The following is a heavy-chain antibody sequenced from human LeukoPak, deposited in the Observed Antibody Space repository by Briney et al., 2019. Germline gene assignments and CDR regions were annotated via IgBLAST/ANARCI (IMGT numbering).Heavy chain of an antibody. D-gene: IGHD3-22*01. CDR3: ARDGIYYYDSSI. J-gene: IGHJ4*02. CDR1: GGSISSGDYY. CDR2: IYYSGST. Sequence: PSETLSLTCTVSGGSISSGDYYGSWIRQPPGKGLEWIGYIYYSGSTYYNPSLKSRVTISVDTSKNQFSLKLSSVTAADTAVYYCARDGIYYYDSSIWGQGTLVTVSS. V-gene: IGHV4-30-4*01.